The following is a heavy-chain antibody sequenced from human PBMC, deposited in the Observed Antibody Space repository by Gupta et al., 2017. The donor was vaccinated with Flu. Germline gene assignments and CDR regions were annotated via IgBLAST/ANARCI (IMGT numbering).Heavy chain of an antibody. D-gene: IGHD3-10*01. CDR2: INPNGGSGGT. Sequence: QVQLVQSGAEVKKPGASVKVSCKASGYTFTDYYIHWVRQAPGQGLEWMGWINPNGGSGGTRYAQRFQGRITMTRDTFSSTAYMELSRLRSDDTALYYCARDCPYPGRCYLDAFDIWGPGTMVTVSS. J-gene: IGHJ3*02. CDR3: ARDCPYPGRCYLDAFDI. V-gene: IGHV1-2*02. CDR1: GYTFTDYY.